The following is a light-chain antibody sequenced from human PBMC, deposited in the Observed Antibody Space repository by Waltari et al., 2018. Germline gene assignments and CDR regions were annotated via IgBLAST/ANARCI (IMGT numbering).Light chain of an antibody. J-gene: IGKJ5*01. CDR1: QSVLYTSTNKNY. Sequence: DIVLTQSPDSLAVPLGERATINCKSSQSVLYTSTNKNYLAWYQQKQGQPPKLLIYWASTRESGVPDRFSGSGSGADFTLTISSLQAEDVAVYYCQQYYSTPPITFGQGTRLEIK. CDR2: WAS. V-gene: IGKV4-1*01. CDR3: QQYYSTPPIT.